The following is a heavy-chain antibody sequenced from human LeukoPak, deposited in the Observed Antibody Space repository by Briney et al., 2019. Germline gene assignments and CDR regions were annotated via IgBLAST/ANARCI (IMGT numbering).Heavy chain of an antibody. CDR2: ISSSSSYI. Sequence: GGSLRLSCVASGFTFSTYSRNWVRQAPGKGLEWVSSISSSSSYIYYADSVKGRFTISRDNAKNSLYLQMNSLRAEDTAVYYCARAGSGWYSPRGDYWGQGNLVTVSS. D-gene: IGHD6-19*01. J-gene: IGHJ4*02. CDR1: GFTFSTYS. CDR3: ARAGSGWYSPRGDY. V-gene: IGHV3-21*01.